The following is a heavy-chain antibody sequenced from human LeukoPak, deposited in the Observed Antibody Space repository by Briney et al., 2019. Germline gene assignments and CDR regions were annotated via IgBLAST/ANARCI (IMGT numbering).Heavy chain of an antibody. CDR3: ARVLYNYGPHYFDF. Sequence: SETLSLTCTASGGSISNYYWSWIRQAPGKGLEWIGYIYTTGSTNYSPSLKSRVTISVDTSKNQFSLKLSSVTAADTAVYYCARVLYNYGPHYFDFWGQGTLVTVSS. V-gene: IGHV4-4*08. CDR2: IYTTGST. D-gene: IGHD5-18*01. J-gene: IGHJ4*02. CDR1: GGSISNYY.